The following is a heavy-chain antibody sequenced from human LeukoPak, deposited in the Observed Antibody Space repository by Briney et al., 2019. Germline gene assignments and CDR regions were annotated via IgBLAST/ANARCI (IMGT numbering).Heavy chain of an antibody. V-gene: IGHV1-18*01. J-gene: IGHJ4*02. CDR2: ISAYNGNT. CDR3: ARRMLDSSGWFTFDY. CDR1: GYTFTSYG. Sequence: ASVKVSRKASGYTFTSYGISWVRQAPGQGLEWMGWISAYNGNTNYAQKLQGRVTMTTDTSTSTAYMELRSLRSDDTAVYYCARRMLDSSGWFTFDYWGQGTLVTVSS. D-gene: IGHD6-19*01.